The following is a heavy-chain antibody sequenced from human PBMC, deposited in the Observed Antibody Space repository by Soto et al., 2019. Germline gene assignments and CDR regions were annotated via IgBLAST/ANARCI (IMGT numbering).Heavy chain of an antibody. J-gene: IGHJ4*02. D-gene: IGHD2-15*01. Sequence: DVHLMESGGGLVEPGGSLRLSCAASGFTFNTYGLTWVRQAPGKGLEWVSSIDTISSSIYYAGSVRGRFTISRDNAKSSLFLQMNSLRAEDTAVYYCARGWSAPDYWGQGTLVTVSS. V-gene: IGHV3-21*01. CDR3: ARGWSAPDY. CDR1: GFTFNTYG. CDR2: IDTISSSI.